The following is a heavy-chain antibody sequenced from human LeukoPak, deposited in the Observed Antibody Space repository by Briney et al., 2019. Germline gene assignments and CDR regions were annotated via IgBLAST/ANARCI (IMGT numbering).Heavy chain of an antibody. J-gene: IGHJ4*02. CDR3: AEAVVPAASLDY. Sequence: GTSVKVSCKASGFTFTTSAVQWVRQARGQRLERIGWIVVGSGNTNYAQNFQERVTITRDMSTSTAYMELSSLRSEDTAVYYCAEAVVPAASLDYWGQGTLVTVSS. CDR1: GFTFTTSA. V-gene: IGHV1-58*01. D-gene: IGHD2-2*01. CDR2: IVVGSGNT.